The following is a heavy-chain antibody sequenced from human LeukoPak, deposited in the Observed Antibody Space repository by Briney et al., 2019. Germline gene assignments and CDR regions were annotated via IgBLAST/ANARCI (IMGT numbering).Heavy chain of an antibody. V-gene: IGHV3-7*01. CDR2: INQDGRGE. CDR3: ARGGSGDWAL. J-gene: IGHJ4*02. D-gene: IGHD2-21*02. Sequence: GGSLRLSCATSGFTFSNEWMRWVRQSPGMRLEWAANINQDGRGEYYVDSVKGRFTISRDNAKNSLYLQMNSLRAEGTAVYYCARGGSGDWALGGQGTLVTVSS. CDR1: GFTFSNEW.